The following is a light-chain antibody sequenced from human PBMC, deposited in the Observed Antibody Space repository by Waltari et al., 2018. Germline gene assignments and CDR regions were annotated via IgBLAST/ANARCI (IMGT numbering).Light chain of an antibody. CDR1: SLRSYY. CDR2: CKN. Sequence: SSELTQDPAVSVALGQTVRITCQGDSLRSYYASWYQQKPGQAPALVIYCKNNRPSAIPYRFSGSSSGNTASLTITGAQAEDEADYYCNSRDSSGNHLEVFGGGTKLTVL. V-gene: IGLV3-19*01. CDR3: NSRDSSGNHLEV. J-gene: IGLJ3*02.